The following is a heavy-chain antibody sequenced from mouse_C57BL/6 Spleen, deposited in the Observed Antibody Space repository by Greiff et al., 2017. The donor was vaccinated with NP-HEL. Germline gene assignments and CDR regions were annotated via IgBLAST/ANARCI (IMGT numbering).Heavy chain of an antibody. CDR2: INPNNGGT. CDR1: GYTFTDYY. J-gene: IGHJ4*01. CDR3: ARSEPYYAMDY. Sequence: VQLKQSGPELVKPGASVKISCKASGYTFTDYYMNWVKQSHGKSLEWIGDINPNNGGTSYNQKFKGKATLTVDKSSSTAYMELRSLTSEDSAVYYCARSEPYYAMDYWGQGTSVTVSS. V-gene: IGHV1-26*01.